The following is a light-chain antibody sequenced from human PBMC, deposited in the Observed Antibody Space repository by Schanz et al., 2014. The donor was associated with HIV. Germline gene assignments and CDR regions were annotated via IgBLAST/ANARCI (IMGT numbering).Light chain of an antibody. Sequence: QSVLTQPPSVSAAPGQKVTISCSGSSSNIRINTVNWYQQLPGTAPKLLIYGNDNRPSGVPDRFSGSKSGTSASLAITGLQAEDEADYYCQSYDNSLRGSVFGTGTKLTVL. V-gene: IGLV1-40*01. CDR3: QSYDNSLRGSV. J-gene: IGLJ1*01. CDR1: SSNIRINT. CDR2: GND.